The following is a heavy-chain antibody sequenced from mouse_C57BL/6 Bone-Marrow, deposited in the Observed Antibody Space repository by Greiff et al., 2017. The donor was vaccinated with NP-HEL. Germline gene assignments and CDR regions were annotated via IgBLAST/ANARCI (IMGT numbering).Heavy chain of an antibody. Sequence: EVQLQQSGPELVKPGASVKISCKASGYTFTDYYMNWVKQSHGKSLEWIGDINPNNGGTSYNQKFKGKATLTVDKSSSTAYMELRSLTSEDSAVYYCAYYGSRFAYWGQGTLVTVSA. V-gene: IGHV1-26*01. CDR2: INPNNGGT. D-gene: IGHD1-1*01. CDR3: AYYGSRFAY. CDR1: GYTFTDYY. J-gene: IGHJ3*01.